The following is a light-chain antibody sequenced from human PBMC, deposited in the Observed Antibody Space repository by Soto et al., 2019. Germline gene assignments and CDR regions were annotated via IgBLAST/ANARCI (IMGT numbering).Light chain of an antibody. V-gene: IGKV3-15*01. CDR1: QSVSSY. CDR3: QQRSNWPRT. CDR2: GAS. J-gene: IGKJ1*01. Sequence: EIVMTQSPATLSVSPGERATLSCRASQSVSSYLALYQQKPGQAPRLLIYGASTRATGIPARFSGSGSGTEFTLTISSLQSEDFAVYYCQQRSNWPRTFGPGTKVDIK.